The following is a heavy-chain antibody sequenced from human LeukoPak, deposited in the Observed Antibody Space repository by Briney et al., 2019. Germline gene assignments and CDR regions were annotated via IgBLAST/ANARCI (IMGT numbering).Heavy chain of an antibody. D-gene: IGHD3-22*01. V-gene: IGHV3-15*01. CDR2: IKSKTDGGTT. J-gene: IGHJ4*02. Sequence: GGSLRLSCAASGFTFSDAWMNWVRQAPGKGLEWVGRIKSKTDGGTTDYAAPVKGRFTISRDDSKNTLYLQMNSLKTKDTAVYYCTTDPPPNYYYDSSGYYILDSLGYWGQGTLVTVSS. CDR1: GFTFSDAW. CDR3: TTDPPPNYYYDSSGYYILDSLGY.